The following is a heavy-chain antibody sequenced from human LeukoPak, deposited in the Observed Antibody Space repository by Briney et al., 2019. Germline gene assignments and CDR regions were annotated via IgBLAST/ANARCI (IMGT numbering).Heavy chain of an antibody. Sequence: GGSLRLSCAASGFTFSSYAMSWVRQAPGKGLEWVSAISGSGGSTYYADSVKGRFTISRDNSKNTLYLQMNSLRAEDAAVYYCAKVSWESTKQDFDCWGQGTLVTVSS. D-gene: IGHD5/OR15-5a*01. V-gene: IGHV3-23*01. CDR3: AKVSWESTKQDFDC. CDR1: GFTFSSYA. J-gene: IGHJ4*02. CDR2: ISGSGGST.